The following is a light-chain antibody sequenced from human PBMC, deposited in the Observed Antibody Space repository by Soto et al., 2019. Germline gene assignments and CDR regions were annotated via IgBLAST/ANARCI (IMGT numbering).Light chain of an antibody. CDR1: QSVGES. CDR2: RVF. J-gene: IGKJ1*01. Sequence: EIVLTQSPGTLSLSPGERATLSCRASQSVGESLVWYQQKPGQAPRLLIYRVFNRATGIPDRFSGSGSGTDFTLSISRLEPEDFAVYYCQQFGGSPRTFGRGTKV. V-gene: IGKV3-20*01. CDR3: QQFGGSPRT.